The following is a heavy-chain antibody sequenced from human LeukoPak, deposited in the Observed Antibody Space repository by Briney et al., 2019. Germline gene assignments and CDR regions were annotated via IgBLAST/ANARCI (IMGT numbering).Heavy chain of an antibody. J-gene: IGHJ4*02. Sequence: SETLSLTCAVYGGSFSGYYWSWIRQPPGKGLEWIGEINHSGSTNYNPSLKSRVTTSVDTSKNQFSLKLSSVTAADTAVYYCARYSTSYYFDYWGQGTLVTVSS. D-gene: IGHD6-6*01. CDR2: INHSGST. CDR1: GGSFSGYY. CDR3: ARYSTSYYFDY. V-gene: IGHV4-34*01.